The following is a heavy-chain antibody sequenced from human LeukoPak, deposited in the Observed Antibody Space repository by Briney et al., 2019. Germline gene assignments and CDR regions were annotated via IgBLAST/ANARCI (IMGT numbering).Heavy chain of an antibody. CDR3: VGVTTTTLFDC. CDR1: GFTFSTYW. V-gene: IGHV3-74*01. J-gene: IGHJ4*02. CDR2: INSDGSST. Sequence: GGSLRLSCAASGFTFSTYWMHWVRQEPGKGLVWVSRINSDGSSTIYADSVKGRFTISRGNTKNTLYLQVNSLRVEDTAVYYCVGVTTTTLFDCWGQGTLVTVSS. D-gene: IGHD4-17*01.